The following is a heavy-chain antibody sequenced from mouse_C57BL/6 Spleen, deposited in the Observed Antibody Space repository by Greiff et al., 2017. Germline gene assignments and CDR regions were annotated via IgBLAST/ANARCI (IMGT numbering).Heavy chain of an antibody. V-gene: IGHV1-69*01. Sequence: VQLQQPGAELVMPGASVKLSCKASGYTFTSYWMHWVKQRPGQGLEWIGELDPSDSDTNYNQQFKGKSILTVDKSSSTAYMQLSSLTSEDSAVYYCARGNSPFDYWGQGTTLTVSS. CDR2: LDPSDSDT. CDR1: GYTFTSYW. J-gene: IGHJ2*01. CDR3: ARGNSPFDY.